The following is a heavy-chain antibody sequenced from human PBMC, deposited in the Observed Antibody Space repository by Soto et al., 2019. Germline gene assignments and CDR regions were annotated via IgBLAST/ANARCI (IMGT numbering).Heavy chain of an antibody. CDR3: AKDIVLMVYAIDGQEHYYYYGMDV. J-gene: IGHJ6*02. D-gene: IGHD2-8*01. Sequence: SLRLSCAASGFTFSSYGMHWVRQAPGKGLEWVAVISYDGSNKYYADSVKGRFTISRDNSKNTLYLQMNSLRAEDTAVYYCAKDIVLMVYAIDGQEHYYYYGMDVWGQGTTVTVSS. CDR1: GFTFSSYG. V-gene: IGHV3-30*18. CDR2: ISYDGSNK.